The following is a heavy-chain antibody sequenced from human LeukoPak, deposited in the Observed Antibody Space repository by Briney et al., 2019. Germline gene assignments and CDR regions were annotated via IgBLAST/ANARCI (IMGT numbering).Heavy chain of an antibody. CDR1: GGSISSSSYY. J-gene: IGHJ6*03. D-gene: IGHD6-13*01. CDR3: ASQTYSSSWYTEDYMDV. V-gene: IGHV4-39*01. CDR2: IYYSGST. Sequence: SETLSLTCTVSGGSISSSSYYWGWIRQPPGKGLEWIGSIYYSGSTYYNPSLKSRVTISVDTSKNQFSLRLSSVTAADTAVYYCASQTYSSSWYTEDYMDVWGKGTTVTVSS.